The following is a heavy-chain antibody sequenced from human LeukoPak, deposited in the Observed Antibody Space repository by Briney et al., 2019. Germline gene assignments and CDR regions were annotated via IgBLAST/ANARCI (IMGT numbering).Heavy chain of an antibody. V-gene: IGHV3-23*01. CDR1: GFTFSSYA. Sequence: GGSLRLSCAASGFTFSSYAMSWVRQAPGKGLEWVSAISGSGGSTYYADSVKGRFTISRDNSKNTLYPQMNSLRAEDTAVYYCAKDHNQLPIYFDYWGQGTLVTVSS. J-gene: IGHJ4*02. CDR2: ISGSGGST. D-gene: IGHD2-2*01. CDR3: AKDHNQLPIYFDY.